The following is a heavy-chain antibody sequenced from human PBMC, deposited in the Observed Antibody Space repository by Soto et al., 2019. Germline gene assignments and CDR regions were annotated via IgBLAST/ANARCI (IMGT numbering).Heavy chain of an antibody. Sequence: QVQLQYACPGLVKPSXTLSXTCSVSGDYIHVXXXXXXXXXXXPGKGLEWMGYIYYTGKTYYNPPLARRITMSLQRSKTQFPLRLTSVPAADTAVYFCDRDLTSNANCIDPWGQGTLVTVSS. CDR3: DRDLTSNANCIDP. J-gene: IGHJ5*02. V-gene: IGHV4-30-4*01. D-gene: IGHD2-2*01. CDR2: IYYTGKT. CDR1: GDYIHVXXXX.